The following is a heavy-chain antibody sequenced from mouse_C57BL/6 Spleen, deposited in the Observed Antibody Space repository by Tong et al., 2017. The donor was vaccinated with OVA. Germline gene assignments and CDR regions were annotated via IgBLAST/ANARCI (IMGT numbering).Heavy chain of an antibody. CDR2: ISDGGSYT. CDR1: GFTFSSYA. J-gene: IGHJ3*01. V-gene: IGHV5-4*01. CDR3: ARVINWFAY. Sequence: EVQLQESGGGLVKPGGSLKLSCAASGFTFSSYAMSWVRQTPEKRLEWVATISDGGSYTYYPDNVKGRFTISRDNAKNNLYLQMSHLKSEDTAMYYCARVINWFAYWGQGTLVTVSA. D-gene: IGHD2-4*01.